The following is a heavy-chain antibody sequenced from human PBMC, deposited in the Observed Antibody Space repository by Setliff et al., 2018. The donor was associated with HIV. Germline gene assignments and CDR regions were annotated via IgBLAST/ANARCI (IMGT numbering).Heavy chain of an antibody. CDR3: ARHYGAVKSVVTVVAKYFPH. D-gene: IGHD2-21*02. CDR1: GGSTSSSSYY. Sequence: SETLSLTCSVSGGSTSSSSYYWGWVRQPPGKGLEWIGTMFYTGSAYYTPSPKSRVTISVDTSKNQISLKLSSVTAADTAMYYCARHYGAVKSVVTVVAKYFPHWGQGTLVTVSS. CDR2: MFYTGSA. V-gene: IGHV4-39*01. J-gene: IGHJ1*01.